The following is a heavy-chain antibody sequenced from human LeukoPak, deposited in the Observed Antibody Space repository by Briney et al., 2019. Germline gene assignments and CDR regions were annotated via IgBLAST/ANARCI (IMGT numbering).Heavy chain of an antibody. D-gene: IGHD6-19*01. CDR2: ISGSGSSI. CDR3: AKGTGASAWLADY. J-gene: IGHJ4*02. CDR1: GFIFNAHS. V-gene: IGHV3-48*01. Sequence: GRSLRLSCAASGFIFNAHSINWVRQAPGKGLEWVSYISGSGSSIDYADSVGGRFTIYRDSAKNSVYLQMNNLRAEDTAVYYCAKGTGASAWLADYWGQGTLVTVSS.